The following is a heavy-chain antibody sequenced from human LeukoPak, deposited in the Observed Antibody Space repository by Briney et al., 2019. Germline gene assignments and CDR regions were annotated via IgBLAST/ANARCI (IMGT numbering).Heavy chain of an antibody. CDR3: AKGSGYSSGWYGGHFDY. J-gene: IGHJ4*02. CDR1: GFTFSSYA. D-gene: IGHD6-19*01. CDR2: ISGSGGST. V-gene: IGHV3-23*01. Sequence: AGGSLRLSCAASGFTFSSYAMSWVRQAPGKGLEWVSAISGSGGSTYYADSVKGRFTISRDNSKNTLYLQMNSLRAEDTAVYYCAKGSGYSSGWYGGHFDYWGQGTLVTVSS.